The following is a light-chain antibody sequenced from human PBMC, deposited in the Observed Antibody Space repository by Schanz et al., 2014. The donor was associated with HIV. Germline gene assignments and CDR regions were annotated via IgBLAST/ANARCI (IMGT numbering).Light chain of an antibody. V-gene: IGKV1-16*01. CDR1: QVISSF. CDR3: QQYDTYPYT. J-gene: IGKJ2*01. Sequence: DIQMTQSPSSVSASVGDRVSITCRASQVISSFLAWYQQKPGKAPNLLIYTASSLESGVPSRFIGSGSGTDFTLTINGLQPEDFATYYCQQYDTYPYTFGQGTTLDLK. CDR2: TAS.